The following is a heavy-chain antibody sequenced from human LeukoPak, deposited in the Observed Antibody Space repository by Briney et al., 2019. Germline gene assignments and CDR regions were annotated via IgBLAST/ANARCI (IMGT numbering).Heavy chain of an antibody. Sequence: GGPLRLSCAASGFTFSSYAMSWVRQAPGKGLEWVSAISGSGGSTYYADSVKGRFTISRDNSKNTLYLQMNSLRAEDTAVYYCAKEYYDFWSGYPHDYWGQGTLVTVSS. CDR3: AKEYYDFWSGYPHDY. V-gene: IGHV3-23*01. CDR2: ISGSGGST. J-gene: IGHJ4*02. D-gene: IGHD3-3*01. CDR1: GFTFSSYA.